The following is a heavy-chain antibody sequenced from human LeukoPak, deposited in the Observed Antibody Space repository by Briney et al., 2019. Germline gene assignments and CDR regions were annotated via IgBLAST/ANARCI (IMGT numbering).Heavy chain of an antibody. CDR1: GFTVGDYA. J-gene: IGHJ4*02. D-gene: IGHD5-24*01. CDR3: TRDDGYYMGY. CDR2: IRSKAYGATT. Sequence: GGSLRLSCTASGFTVGDYAMSWVRQAPGKGLECVGFIRSKAYGATTEYAASVKGRFTISRDDSKSIAYLQMNTLKTEDTAMYYCTRDDGYYMGYWGQGNLVTVSS. V-gene: IGHV3-49*04.